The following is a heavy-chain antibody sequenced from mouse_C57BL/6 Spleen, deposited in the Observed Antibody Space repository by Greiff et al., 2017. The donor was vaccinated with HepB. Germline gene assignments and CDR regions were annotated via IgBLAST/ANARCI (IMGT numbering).Heavy chain of an antibody. V-gene: IGHV1-55*01. J-gene: IGHJ2*01. CDR3: ARGVAYYCGSRGGY. Sequence: QVQLKQPGAELVKPGASVKMSCKASGYTFTSYWITWVKQRPGQGLEWIGDIYPGSGSTNYNEKFKSKATLTVDTSSSTAYMQLSSLTSEDSAVYYCARGVAYYCGSRGGYWGQGTTLTVSS. D-gene: IGHD1-1*01. CDR2: IYPGSGST. CDR1: GYTFTSYW.